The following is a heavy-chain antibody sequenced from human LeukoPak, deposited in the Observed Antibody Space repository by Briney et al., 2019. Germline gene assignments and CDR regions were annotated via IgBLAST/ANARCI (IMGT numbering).Heavy chain of an antibody. CDR3: ARALRNWFDP. CDR1: GGSISSYY. CDR2: IHYSGST. V-gene: IGHV4-59*01. J-gene: IGHJ5*02. Sequence: SETLSLTCTVSGGSISSYYWSWIRQPPGKGLEWIGYIHYSGSTNYNPSLKSRVTISVDTSRNQFSLKLSSVTAADTAVYYCARALRNWFDPWGQGTLVTVSS.